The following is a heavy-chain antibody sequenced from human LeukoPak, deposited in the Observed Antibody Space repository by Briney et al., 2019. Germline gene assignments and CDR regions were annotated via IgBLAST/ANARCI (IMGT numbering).Heavy chain of an antibody. CDR2: INSESDGGTT. CDR1: GFTFSNAW. Sequence: GGSLILSCAASGFTFSNAWMSWVRQAPGKGLEWVGRINSESDGGTTDYVAPLKSRFTNSSDDSKNTQYLQMNSLKTEDTSVYYCTINLIQLWLKEELYWGQGTLVTVSS. V-gene: IGHV3-15*01. J-gene: IGHJ4*02. CDR3: TINLIQLWLKEELY. D-gene: IGHD5-18*01.